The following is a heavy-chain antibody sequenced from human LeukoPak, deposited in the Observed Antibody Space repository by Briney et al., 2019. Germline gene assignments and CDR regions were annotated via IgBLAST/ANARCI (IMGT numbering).Heavy chain of an antibody. J-gene: IGHJ4*02. Sequence: GGSLRLSCAASGFTVSNHFMTWVRQAPGRGLEWLSVIYSDGRTFHADSVKDRFSISRDNSKNTLYLQMSSLRAEDTAVYYCAKLVVEIGTIDYFDYWGQGTLVTVSS. CDR1: GFTVSNHF. V-gene: IGHV3-66*01. D-gene: IGHD2-15*01. CDR2: IYSDGRT. CDR3: AKLVVEIGTIDYFDY.